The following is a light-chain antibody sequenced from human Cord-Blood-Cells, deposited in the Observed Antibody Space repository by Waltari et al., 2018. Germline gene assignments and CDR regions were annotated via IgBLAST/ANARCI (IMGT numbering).Light chain of an antibody. CDR3: QQYGSSLL. CDR1: QSVSSSY. J-gene: IGKJ1*01. CDR2: GAS. V-gene: IGKV3-20*01. Sequence: EIVLTQSPGTLSLSPGERATLSCRASQSVSSSYLAWYQQKPGQAPRLLIYGASSRATGIPGRFSGSGSGTDFTLTISRLEPEDFAVYYCQQYGSSLLFGQGTKVEIK.